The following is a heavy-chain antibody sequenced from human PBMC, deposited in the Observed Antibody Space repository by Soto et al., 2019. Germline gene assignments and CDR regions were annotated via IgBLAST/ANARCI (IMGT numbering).Heavy chain of an antibody. D-gene: IGHD3-10*01. CDR2: IYYSGST. Sequence: SETLSLTCTVPGGSISSYYWSWIRQPPGKGLEWIGYIYYSGSTNYNPSLKSRVTISVDTSKNQFSLKLSSVTAADTAVYYCARDFSLGSGGYFDYWGQGTLVTVSS. J-gene: IGHJ4*02. CDR1: GGSISSYY. V-gene: IGHV4-59*01. CDR3: ARDFSLGSGGYFDY.